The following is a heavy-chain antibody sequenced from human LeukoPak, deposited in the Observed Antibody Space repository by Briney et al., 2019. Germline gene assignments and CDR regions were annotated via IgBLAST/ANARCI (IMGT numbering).Heavy chain of an antibody. CDR3: SKDLDSATDGYYSDD. CDR2: IDAGGTFT. V-gene: IGHV3-23*01. CDR1: RFTFSSYA. Sequence: GGSLRLSCTPSRFTFSSYAMNWVRQAPGKGLEWVSGIDAGGTFTYYADSVKGRFTISRNNSRNTLFLQINILRPDAPAVYYSSKDLDSATDGYYSDDGGQGTLVTV. D-gene: IGHD1-26*01. J-gene: IGHJ4*02.